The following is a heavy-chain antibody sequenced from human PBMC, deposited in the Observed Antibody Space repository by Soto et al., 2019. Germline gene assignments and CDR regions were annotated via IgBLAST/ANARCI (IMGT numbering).Heavy chain of an antibody. V-gene: IGHV4-39*01. J-gene: IGHJ5*02. D-gene: IGHD6-13*01. CDR1: GGSISSYTYY. Sequence: PSETLSLTCAVSGGSISSYTYYWGWIRQPPGKGLEWIGSIYYSGSSYYNPSLKSRVTISVDTSKNQFSLKVVSVTAADTGVYYCARHLGFSSSSRFDPWGQGTLVTVSS. CDR3: ARHLGFSSSSRFDP. CDR2: IYYSGSS.